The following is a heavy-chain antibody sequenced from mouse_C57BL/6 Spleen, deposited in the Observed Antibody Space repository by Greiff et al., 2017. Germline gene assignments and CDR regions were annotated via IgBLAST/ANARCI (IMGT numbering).Heavy chain of an antibody. CDR1: GFTFSSYA. CDR2: ISDGGSYT. V-gene: IGHV5-4*03. CDR3: ARGGGTGSFDY. D-gene: IGHD4-1*01. J-gene: IGHJ2*01. Sequence: EVKLVESGGGLVKPGGSLKLSCAASGFTFSSYAMTWVRQTPEKRLEWVATISDGGSYTYYPDNVKGRFTISRDNAKTNLYLQMSRLKSEDTAMYYCARGGGTGSFDYWGQGTTLTVSS.